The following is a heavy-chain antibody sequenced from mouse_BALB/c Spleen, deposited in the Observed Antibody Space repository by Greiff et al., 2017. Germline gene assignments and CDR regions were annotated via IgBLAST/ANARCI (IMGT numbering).Heavy chain of an antibody. CDR2: ISSGSSTI. J-gene: IGHJ4*01. V-gene: IGHV5-17*02. CDR1: GFTFSSFG. D-gene: IGHD1-2*01. Sequence: EVQLQESGGGLVQPGGSRKLSCAASGFTFSSFGMHWVRQAPEKGLEWVAYISSGSSTIYYADTVKGRFTISRDNPKNTLFLQMTSLRSEDTAMYYCARRLRLQGYAMDYWGQGTSVTVSS. CDR3: ARRLRLQGYAMDY.